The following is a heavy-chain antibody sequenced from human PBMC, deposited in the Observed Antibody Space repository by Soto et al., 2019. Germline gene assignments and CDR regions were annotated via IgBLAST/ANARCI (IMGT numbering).Heavy chain of an antibody. J-gene: IGHJ4*02. Sequence: EVQLLESGGGLVQPGGSLRLSCAASGFTFSSYAMSWVRQAPGKGLEWVSGISDSGGSTYYADSVKGRFTISRDNSKNTLYLQMNSLRAEDTAVYYWAKGTYYYGSAPYYFDYWGQGTLVTVSS. CDR1: GFTFSSYA. D-gene: IGHD3-10*01. CDR3: AKGTYYYGSAPYYFDY. CDR2: ISDSGGST. V-gene: IGHV3-23*01.